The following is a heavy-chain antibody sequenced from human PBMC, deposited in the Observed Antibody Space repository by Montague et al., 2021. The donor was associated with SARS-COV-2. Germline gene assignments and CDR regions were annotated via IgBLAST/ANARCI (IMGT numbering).Heavy chain of an antibody. J-gene: IGHJ6*03. CDR3: SRLGDGVVTSPILGVGPYYSYYYMDV. CDR1: GGSFSTYS. V-gene: IGHV4-34*01. CDR2: IHHCGST. Sequence: SETLSLTCAVHGGSFSTYSWNWIRQPPGERLELIWEIHHCGSTNYNPSLKSRVPISADTSKNQFSLKLTSVAAADTAVYYCSRLGDGVVTSPILGVGPYYSYYYMDVWGKGTTVTVSS. D-gene: IGHD4-23*01.